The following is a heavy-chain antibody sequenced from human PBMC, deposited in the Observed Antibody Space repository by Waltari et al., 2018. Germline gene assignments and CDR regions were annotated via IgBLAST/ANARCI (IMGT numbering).Heavy chain of an antibody. CDR1: GFRFSGYG. CDR3: AKGLIYCSSNSCYYMDV. V-gene: IGHV3-30*18. CDR2: TSYDGTKR. Sequence: QVQLVESGGGVVQPGGSLRLSCAASGFRFSGYGMHWVRQAPGKGLEWVAVTSYDGTKRNYADSVKGRFTISRDDSKNTLFLQMNSLRADDTAVYYCAKGLIYCSSNSCYYMDVWGQGTSVTVSS. J-gene: IGHJ6*03. D-gene: IGHD2-2*01.